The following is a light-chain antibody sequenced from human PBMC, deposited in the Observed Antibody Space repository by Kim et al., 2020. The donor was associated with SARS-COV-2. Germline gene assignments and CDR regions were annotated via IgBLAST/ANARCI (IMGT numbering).Light chain of an antibody. CDR2: YDS. CDR1: NIGSKS. V-gene: IGLV3-21*04. Sequence: PGKAAGITCGGNNIGSKSVPWYQQKPGQAPVLVIYYDSDRPSGIPERFSGSNSGNTATLTISRVEAGDEADYYCQVWDSSSDHWVFGGGTQLTVL. CDR3: QVWDSSSDHWV. J-gene: IGLJ3*02.